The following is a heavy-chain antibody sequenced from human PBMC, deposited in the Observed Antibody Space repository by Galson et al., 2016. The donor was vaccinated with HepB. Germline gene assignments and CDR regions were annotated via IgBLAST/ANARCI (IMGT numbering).Heavy chain of an antibody. CDR1: GFNFYTYA. CDR3: VKDSPGKWGRQWLVPLFDY. J-gene: IGHJ4*02. D-gene: IGHD6-19*01. CDR2: ISGSGGST. V-gene: IGHV3-23*01. Sequence: SLRLSCAASGFNFYTYAMSWVRQAPGKGLEWVSAISGSGGSTYYADSVKGRVTISRDNSKNTLFLQMNSLRAEDTAVYYCVKDSPGKWGRQWLVPLFDYWGQGTLITVSS.